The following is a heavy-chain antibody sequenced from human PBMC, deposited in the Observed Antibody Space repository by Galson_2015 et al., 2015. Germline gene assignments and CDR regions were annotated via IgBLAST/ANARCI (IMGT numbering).Heavy chain of an antibody. CDR3: ARDLGMGYDFWSY. CDR2: ISYDGSNK. V-gene: IGHV3-30*01. D-gene: IGHD3-3*01. CDR1: GFTFSSYA. Sequence: SLRLSCAASGFTFSSYAMHWVRQAPGKGLEWVSVISYDGSNKYYADSVKGRFTISRDNSKNTLYLQMNSLRAEDTDVYYCARDLGMGYDFWSYWGQGTLVTVSS. J-gene: IGHJ4*02.